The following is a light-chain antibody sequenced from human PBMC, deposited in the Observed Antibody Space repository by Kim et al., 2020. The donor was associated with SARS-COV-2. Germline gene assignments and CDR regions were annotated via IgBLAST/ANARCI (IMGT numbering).Light chain of an antibody. CDR1: SSNIGAGYD. Sequence: RVTISCTGSSSNIGAGYDVHWYQHLPGTAPKLLIYGNSNRPSGVPDRFSGSKSGTSSTLGITGLQTGDEADYFCGTWDSRLSAVVFGGGTQLTVL. J-gene: IGLJ2*01. CDR3: GTWDSRLSAVV. V-gene: IGLV1-40*01. CDR2: GNS.